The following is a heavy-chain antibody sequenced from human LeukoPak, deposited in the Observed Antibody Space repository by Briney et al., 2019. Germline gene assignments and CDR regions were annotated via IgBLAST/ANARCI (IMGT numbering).Heavy chain of an antibody. V-gene: IGHV3-30*18. Sequence: GRSLRLSCAASGFTFSSYGMHWVRQAPGKGLEWVAVISYDGSNKYYADSVEGRFTISRDNSKNTLYLQMNSLRAEDTAVYYCAKDRPYSSSWGQGTLVTVSS. CDR3: AKDRPYSSS. J-gene: IGHJ4*02. CDR1: GFTFSSYG. CDR2: ISYDGSNK. D-gene: IGHD6-13*01.